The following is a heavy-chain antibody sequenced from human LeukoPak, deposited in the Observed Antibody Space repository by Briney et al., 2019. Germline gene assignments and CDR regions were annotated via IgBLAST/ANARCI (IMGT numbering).Heavy chain of an antibody. J-gene: IGHJ4*02. Sequence: PGGSLRLSCAASGFTFSSYTMNWVRQAPGKGLEWVSAISSSSSYIYYADSVKGRFTISRHNAKRSLYLQMNSLRAEDTAVYYCARDLGGYGDYGTNFDYWGQGTLVTVSS. CDR2: ISSSSSYI. CDR3: ARDLGGYGDYGTNFDY. V-gene: IGHV3-21*01. D-gene: IGHD4-17*01. CDR1: GFTFSSYT.